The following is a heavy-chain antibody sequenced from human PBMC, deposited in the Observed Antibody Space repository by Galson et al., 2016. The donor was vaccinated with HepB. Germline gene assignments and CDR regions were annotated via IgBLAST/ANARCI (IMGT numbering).Heavy chain of an antibody. CDR2: ISSSGGST. CDR3: GSREYRYGSDVFDI. CDR1: GFTFSNYA. V-gene: IGHV3-23*01. J-gene: IGHJ3*02. Sequence: SLRLSCAASGFTFSNYAMSWVRQAPGKGLEWVSAISSSGGSTYYADSVKGRFTISRDNSKNTLFLQMNSLRDEDTAVYYCGSREYRYGSDVFDIWGQGTMVTVSS. D-gene: IGHD5-18*01.